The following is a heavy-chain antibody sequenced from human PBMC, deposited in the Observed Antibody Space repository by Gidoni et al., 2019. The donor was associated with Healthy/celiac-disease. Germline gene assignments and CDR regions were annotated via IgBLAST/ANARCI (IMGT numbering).Heavy chain of an antibody. D-gene: IGHD6-19*01. CDR2: IYYSGST. CDR1: GGSISSSSYY. V-gene: IGHV4-39*07. CDR3: ARTRGSVAGTGAFDI. J-gene: IGHJ3*02. Sequence: QLQLQESGPGLVKPSETLSLTCTVSGGSISSSSYYWGWSRQPPGKGLEWIGSIYYSGSTYYNPSLKSRVTISVDTSKNQFSLKRSSVTAADTAVYYCARTRGSVAGTGAFDIWGQGTMVTVSS.